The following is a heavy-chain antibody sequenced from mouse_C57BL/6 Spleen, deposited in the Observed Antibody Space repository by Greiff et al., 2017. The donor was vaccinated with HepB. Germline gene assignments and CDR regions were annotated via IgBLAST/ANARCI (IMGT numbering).Heavy chain of an antibody. Sequence: VQLQQSGAELVKPGASVKISCKASGYAFSSYWMNWVKQRPGKGLEWIGQIYPGDGDTNYNGKFKGKATLTADKSSSTAYMQLSSLTSEDSAVYFCARENYYSSILGAMDYWGQGTSVTVSS. CDR2: IYPGDGDT. CDR1: GYAFSSYW. D-gene: IGHD1-1*01. J-gene: IGHJ4*01. CDR3: ARENYYSSILGAMDY. V-gene: IGHV1-80*01.